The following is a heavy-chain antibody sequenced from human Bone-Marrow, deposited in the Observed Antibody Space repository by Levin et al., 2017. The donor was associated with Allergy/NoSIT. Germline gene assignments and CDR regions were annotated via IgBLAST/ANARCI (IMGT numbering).Heavy chain of an antibody. Sequence: GASVKVSCKASGYTFTNYGINWVRQAPGQGLEWMGWINTNTGNPTYAQGFSGRFVFSLDTSVSTTYLQISSLKAEDTAIYYCAISSGMVSSPDSFDMWGRGTMVTVSS. CDR2: INTNTGNP. D-gene: IGHD2-8*01. V-gene: IGHV7-4-1*01. CDR1: GYTFTNYG. CDR3: AISSGMVSSPDSFDM. J-gene: IGHJ3*02.